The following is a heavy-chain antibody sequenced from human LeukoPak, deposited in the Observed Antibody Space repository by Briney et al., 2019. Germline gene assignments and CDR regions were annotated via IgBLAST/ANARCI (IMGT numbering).Heavy chain of an antibody. Sequence: PGGSLRLSCAASGFTFIGYGMHWVRQAPGKGLEWVAVISNDGSNKYYVDSVKGRFTISRDNSKNTLYLQMNSLRAEDTAVYYCAKDYDSSGYYPDYWGQGTLVTVSS. D-gene: IGHD3-22*01. V-gene: IGHV3-30*18. CDR1: GFTFIGYG. J-gene: IGHJ4*02. CDR2: ISNDGSNK. CDR3: AKDYDSSGYYPDY.